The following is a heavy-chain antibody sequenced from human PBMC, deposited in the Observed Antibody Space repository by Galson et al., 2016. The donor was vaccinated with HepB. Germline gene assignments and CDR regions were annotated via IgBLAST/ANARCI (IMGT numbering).Heavy chain of an antibody. J-gene: IGHJ6*02. V-gene: IGHV5-51*01. Sequence: SGAEVKKPGESLRISCKTSGYSFSNYWIAWVRQMPGKGLEWMGIIYSDDSDTRYSPSFQGQVTISADKSIRTSYLQWTRLKASDTAMYYCARKGNFDTLYYGLDVWGQGTTVTVSS. CDR2: IYSDDSDT. CDR1: GYSFSNYW. CDR3: ARKGNFDTLYYGLDV. D-gene: IGHD3-22*01.